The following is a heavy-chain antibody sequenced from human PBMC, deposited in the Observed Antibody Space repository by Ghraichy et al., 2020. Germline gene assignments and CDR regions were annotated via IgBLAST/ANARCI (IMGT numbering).Heavy chain of an antibody. CDR2: ISYDGSVK. Sequence: GESLNISCAASGFAFSNSAMHWVRQAPGEGLEWVAAISYDGSVKKYADSVKGRFTISRDNSENTLYLEMNGLRPQDTAVYYCARSSTATAATRYSFDIWGQGTMVTVSS. CDR3: ARSSTATAATRYSFDI. CDR1: GFAFSNSA. V-gene: IGHV3-30-3*01. J-gene: IGHJ3*02. D-gene: IGHD2-15*01.